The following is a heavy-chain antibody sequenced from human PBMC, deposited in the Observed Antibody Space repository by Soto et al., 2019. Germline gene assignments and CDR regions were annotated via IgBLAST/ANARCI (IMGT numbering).Heavy chain of an antibody. Sequence: PGGSLRLSCAASGFTFSSYRMNWVRQAPGKGLVWVSYIRSSGSTIYYADSVKGRFTISRDNAKNTLYLQMNSLRAEDTAVYYCPTSEWDLTYNRFDPWGQGTLVTVSS. V-gene: IGHV3-48*03. J-gene: IGHJ5*02. D-gene: IGHD1-26*01. CDR1: GFTFSSYR. CDR2: IRSSGSTI. CDR3: PTSEWDLTYNRFDP.